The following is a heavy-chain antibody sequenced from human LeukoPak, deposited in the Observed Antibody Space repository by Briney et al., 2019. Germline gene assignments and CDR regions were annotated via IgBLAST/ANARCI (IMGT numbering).Heavy chain of an antibody. J-gene: IGHJ4*02. V-gene: IGHV3-33*06. Sequence: GGSLRLSCAASGFTFSSYGMHWVRQAPGKGLEWVAVIWYDGSNKYYADSVKGRFTISRDNSKNTLYLQMNSLRAEDTAVYYCAKDGTWSGELLTLSYFDYWGQGTLVTVSS. CDR2: IWYDGSNK. D-gene: IGHD3-10*01. CDR1: GFTFSSYG. CDR3: AKDGTWSGELLTLSYFDY.